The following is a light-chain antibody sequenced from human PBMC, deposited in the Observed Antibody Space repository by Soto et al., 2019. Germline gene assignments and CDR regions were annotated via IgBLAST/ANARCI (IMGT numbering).Light chain of an antibody. J-gene: IGKJ2*01. CDR3: QHYGSSLYT. Sequence: EIVLTQSPGTLSLSPGERATLSCRASQSVNSIYLTWYQQKPGQAPRLLIYGASSRATDIPDRFSGSGSGADFTLTISRLEPEDFAVYYCQHYGSSLYTFGQGTNLEIK. CDR1: QSVNSIY. CDR2: GAS. V-gene: IGKV3-20*01.